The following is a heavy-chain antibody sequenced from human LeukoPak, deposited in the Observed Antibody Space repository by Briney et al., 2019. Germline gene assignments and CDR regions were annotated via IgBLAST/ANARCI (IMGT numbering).Heavy chain of an antibody. CDR1: GFSVSSDY. Sequence: PGGSLRLSCAASGFSVSSDYMSWVRQAPGKGLEWVSVIYSGGSTYYADSVKGRFTISRDSSKNTLYLQMNSLRAEDTAVYYCARGGADYLVDYWGQGTLVTVSS. CDR3: ARGGADYLVDY. CDR2: IYSGGST. J-gene: IGHJ4*02. V-gene: IGHV3-53*01. D-gene: IGHD1-26*01.